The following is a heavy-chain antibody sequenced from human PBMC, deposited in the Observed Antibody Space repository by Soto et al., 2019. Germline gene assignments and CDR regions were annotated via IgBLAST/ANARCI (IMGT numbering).Heavy chain of an antibody. D-gene: IGHD3-22*01. CDR3: AAHDSGGYYAEY. CDR2: IHYSGST. Sequence: QLQLQESGPGLVKPSETLSLTCTVSGDSVTISDYYWGWIRQPPGKGLEWIGSIHYSGSTYYNQSRTSRVTIAGDTSKKQFSMKLTCVTAADAAVYFCAAHDSGGYYAEYWGQGPLVTVSA. J-gene: IGHJ4*02. V-gene: IGHV4-39*01. CDR1: GDSVTISDYY.